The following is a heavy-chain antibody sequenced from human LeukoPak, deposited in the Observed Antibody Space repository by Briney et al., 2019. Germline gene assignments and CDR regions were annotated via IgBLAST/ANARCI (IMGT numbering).Heavy chain of an antibody. CDR3: AKTYYDFWSGYYPFDY. CDR1: GFTFSSYG. Sequence: PGGSLRLSCAASGFTFSSYGMHWVRQAPGKGLEWVSAISGSGGSTYYADSVKGRFTISRDNSKNTLYLQMNSLRAEDTAVYYCAKTYYDFWSGYYPFDYWGQGTLVTVSS. D-gene: IGHD3-3*01. CDR2: ISGSGGST. J-gene: IGHJ4*02. V-gene: IGHV3-23*01.